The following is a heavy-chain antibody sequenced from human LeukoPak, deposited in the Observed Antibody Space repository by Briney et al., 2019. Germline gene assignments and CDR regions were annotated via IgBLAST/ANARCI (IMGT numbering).Heavy chain of an antibody. D-gene: IGHD3-22*01. CDR1: GFTFSTYG. CDR2: LGHDGSNK. V-gene: IGHV3-30*02. Sequence: GGSLRLSCATSGFTFSTYGMHWVRQAPGKGLEWVASLGHDGSNKNYADSVKGRITISRDNSQNTLYLQMNNLRVEDTAVYFCANPSRYDSSGPIWGQGTMVTVSS. J-gene: IGHJ3*02. CDR3: ANPSRYDSSGPI.